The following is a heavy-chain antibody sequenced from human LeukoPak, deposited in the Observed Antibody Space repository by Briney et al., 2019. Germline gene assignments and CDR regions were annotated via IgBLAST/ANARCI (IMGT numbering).Heavy chain of an antibody. CDR1: GGSISSGGYY. J-gene: IGHJ4*02. Sequence: SQTLSLTCTVSGGSISSGGYYWSWIRQPPGKGLEWIGYIYHSGSTYYNPSLKSRVTISVDRSKNQFSLKLSSVTAADTAVYYCARVGLERIAARPRGYFDYWGQGTLVTVSS. V-gene: IGHV4-30-2*01. CDR3: ARVGLERIAARPRGYFDY. D-gene: IGHD6-6*01. CDR2: IYHSGST.